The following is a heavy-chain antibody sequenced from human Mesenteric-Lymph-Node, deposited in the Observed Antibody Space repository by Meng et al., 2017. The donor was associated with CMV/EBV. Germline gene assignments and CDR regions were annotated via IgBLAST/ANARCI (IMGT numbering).Heavy chain of an antibody. V-gene: IGHV1-18*04. CDR3: GRVWTQLWALPDY. CDR1: GYPVTSDG. J-gene: IGHJ4*02. D-gene: IGHD5-18*01. Sequence: KAAGYPVTSDGLSWVRQTPGQELEWMGRSSEEKGETKETKNCEGRLTMTTNTSTSTGYKELRRLRSDDTAMYYWGRVWTQLWALPDYWGQGTLVTVSS. CDR2: SSEEKGET.